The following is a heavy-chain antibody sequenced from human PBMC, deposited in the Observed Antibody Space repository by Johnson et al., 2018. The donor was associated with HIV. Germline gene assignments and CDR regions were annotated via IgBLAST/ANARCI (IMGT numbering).Heavy chain of an antibody. CDR3: AKEPAVGYSGSFSGGFDI. CDR1: GFTFSSYA. J-gene: IGHJ3*02. CDR2: ISYDGSNE. D-gene: IGHD1-26*01. Sequence: QLVESGGGVVQPGRSLRLSCAASGFTFSSYALHWVRQAPGKGLDWVAIISYDGSNEHYTDSVGGRFTISRDNSKNTLHLQMNSLRAEDTAVYYCAKEPAVGYSGSFSGGFDIWGQGTMVTVSS. V-gene: IGHV3-30*04.